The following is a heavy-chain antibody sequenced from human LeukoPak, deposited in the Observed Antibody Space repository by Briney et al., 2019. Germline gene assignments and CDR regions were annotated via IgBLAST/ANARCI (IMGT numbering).Heavy chain of an antibody. CDR2: MNPNTVNT. CDR1: GYTFTSYD. D-gene: IGHD3-3*01. Sequence: ASVRVSCKASGYTFTSYDINWVRQATGQGLEWKGWMNPNTVNTGYAQKFQGRVTMTRNTSISTAYMELSSLGSEDTAVYYCARGAIFGVADAFDIWGQGTMVTVSS. CDR3: ARGAIFGVADAFDI. J-gene: IGHJ3*02. V-gene: IGHV1-8*01.